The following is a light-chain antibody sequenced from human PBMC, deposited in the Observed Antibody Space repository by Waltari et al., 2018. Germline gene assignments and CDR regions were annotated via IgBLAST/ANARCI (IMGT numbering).Light chain of an antibody. CDR3: HSRDSSGDVV. J-gene: IGLJ2*01. Sequence: SSELTQDSAVSVALGQTVRITCQGDSLRTYYVSWFHQKPGQAPALVIYGKNNRPSGIADRFSAYSSGSTASLTIIGAQAEDEADYYCHSRDSSGDVVIGGGTKLTVV. CDR2: GKN. CDR1: SLRTYY. V-gene: IGLV3-19*01.